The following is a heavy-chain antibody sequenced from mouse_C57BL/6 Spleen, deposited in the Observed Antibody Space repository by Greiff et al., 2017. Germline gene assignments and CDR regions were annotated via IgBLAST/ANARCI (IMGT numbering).Heavy chain of an antibody. CDR3: ARDGNYYGSSFDY. V-gene: IGHV1-18*01. CDR1: GYTFTDYN. D-gene: IGHD1-1*01. J-gene: IGHJ2*01. Sequence: EVKLMESGPELVKPGASVKIPCKASGYTFTDYNMDWVKQSHGKSLEWIGDINPNNGGTIYNQKFKGKATLTVDKSSSTAYMELRSLTSEDTAVYYCARDGNYYGSSFDYWGQGTTLTVSS. CDR2: INPNNGGT.